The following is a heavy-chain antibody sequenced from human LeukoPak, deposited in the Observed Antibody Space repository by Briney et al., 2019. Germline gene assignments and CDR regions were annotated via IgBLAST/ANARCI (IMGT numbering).Heavy chain of an antibody. CDR3: ARPAVAGLRAGGYDY. V-gene: IGHV3-74*01. Sequence: GGSLRLSCAASGFSFSSYWMHWVRQAPWKGLVWVSRISSDGSIINYADSVKGRFTISRDNAKNTLYLQMNSLRVEDTAVYYCARPAVAGLRAGGYDYWGQGTLVTVSS. CDR2: ISSDGSII. CDR1: GFSFSSYW. J-gene: IGHJ4*02. D-gene: IGHD6-19*01.